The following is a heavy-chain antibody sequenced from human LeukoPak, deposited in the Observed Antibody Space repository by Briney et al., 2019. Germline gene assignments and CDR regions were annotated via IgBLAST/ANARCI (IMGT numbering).Heavy chain of an antibody. D-gene: IGHD1-26*01. CDR3: AKFQSGIQKGDYFDY. J-gene: IGHJ4*02. V-gene: IGHV3-30*18. Sequence: PGGSLRLSCAASGFTFSSYHMHWVRQAPGKGLEWVATISYDGSKKYYAESLQGRVTISRDNSKNTLYLQMNSLRAEDTAVYYCAKFQSGIQKGDYFDYWGQGTLVTVSS. CDR2: ISYDGSKK. CDR1: GFTFSSYH.